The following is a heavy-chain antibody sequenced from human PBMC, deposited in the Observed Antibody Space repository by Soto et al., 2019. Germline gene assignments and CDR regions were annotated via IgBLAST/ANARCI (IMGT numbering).Heavy chain of an antibody. CDR3: ARVRVLEYYYYPAAY. CDR1: GYTFTSYG. J-gene: IGHJ4*02. V-gene: IGHV1-18*01. Sequence: QVQLVQSGAEVKKPGASVKVSCKASGYTFTSYGISWVRQAPGQGLEWMGWISAYNGNTNYAQKLQGRVTMTTDTSTSTAYMELRSLRSDDTAVDYCARVRVLEYYYYPAAYWGQGTLVTVSS. D-gene: IGHD3-3*01. CDR2: ISAYNGNT.